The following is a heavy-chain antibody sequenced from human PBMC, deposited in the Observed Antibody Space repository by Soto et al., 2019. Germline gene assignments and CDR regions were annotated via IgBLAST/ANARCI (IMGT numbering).Heavy chain of an antibody. V-gene: IGHV3-15*07. CDR3: TTSSRDFWSGYYWYGMDV. CDR2: IKSKTDGGTT. D-gene: IGHD3-3*01. Sequence: GGSLRLSCAASGFTFSNAWMNWVRQAPGKGLEWVGRIKSKTDGGTTDYATPVKGRFTISRDDSKNTLYLQMNSLKTEDTAVYYCTTSSRDFWSGYYWYGMDVWGQGATVTVSS. J-gene: IGHJ6*01. CDR1: GFTFSNAW.